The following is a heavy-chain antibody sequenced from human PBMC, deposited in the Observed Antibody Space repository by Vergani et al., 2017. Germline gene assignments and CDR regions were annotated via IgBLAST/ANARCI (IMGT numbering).Heavy chain of an antibody. CDR1: GFTFSSYS. J-gene: IGHJ4*02. CDR3: ARTLEDGYSDFDY. D-gene: IGHD5-24*01. CDR2: IRSSSSTI. V-gene: IGHV3-48*02. Sequence: EVQLVESGGGLVQPGGSLRLPCAASGFTFSSYSMNWVRQAPGKGLEWVSYIRSSSSTIYYADSVKGRFTISRDNAKNSLYLQMNSLRDEDTAVYYCARTLEDGYSDFDYWGQGTLVTVSS.